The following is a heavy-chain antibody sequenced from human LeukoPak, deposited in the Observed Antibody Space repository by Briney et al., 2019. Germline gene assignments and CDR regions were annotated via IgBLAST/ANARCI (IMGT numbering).Heavy chain of an antibody. CDR2: IYTTGST. J-gene: IGHJ4*02. CDR1: GGSISSGNYY. V-gene: IGHV4-61*02. Sequence: PSQTLSLTCTVSGGSISSGNYYWRWIRQPAGKGLEWIGRIYTTGSTNYNPSLKSRVTLSLDTSKNQFSLKLTSVTAADTAVYYCASLSAVSGGYYYYFDYWGQGTLVTVSS. CDR3: ASLSAVSGGYYYYFDY. D-gene: IGHD2-15*01.